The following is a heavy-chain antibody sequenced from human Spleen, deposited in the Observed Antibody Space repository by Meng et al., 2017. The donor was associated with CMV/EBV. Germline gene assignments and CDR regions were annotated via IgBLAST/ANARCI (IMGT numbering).Heavy chain of an antibody. D-gene: IGHD3-10*01. Sequence: GSLRLSCTLSGGSVSSDNYYWGWMRQPPGKGLEWIGSVYNSGKTYHNPSLESRVTISLDTSKNQFSLRLSSVTAADTAVYYCARDGIWFGELLTSNNYYYGMDVWGQGTTVTVSS. V-gene: IGHV4-39*07. CDR2: VYNSGKT. J-gene: IGHJ6*02. CDR3: ARDGIWFGELLTSNNYYYGMDV. CDR1: GGSVSSDNYY.